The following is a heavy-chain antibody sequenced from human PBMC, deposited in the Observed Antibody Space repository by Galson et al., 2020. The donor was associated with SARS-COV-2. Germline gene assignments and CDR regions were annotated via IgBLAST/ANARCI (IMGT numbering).Heavy chain of an antibody. CDR2: IHNIGNT. Sequence: SETLYLTCTVSRGPTSTFYWGWIRQPPGTALEWIGYIHNIGNTNYNPSHTSRVTISADTSTNQFSLKVKSVTAADTAVYYCARGHWNGWLAALSYWGQGILITVSS. D-gene: IGHD3-3*01. V-gene: IGHV4-59*01. CDR1: RGPTSTFY. CDR3: ARGHWNGWLAALSY. J-gene: IGHJ4*02.